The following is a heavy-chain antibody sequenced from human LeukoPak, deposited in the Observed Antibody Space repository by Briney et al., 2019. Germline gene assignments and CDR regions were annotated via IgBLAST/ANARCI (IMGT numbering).Heavy chain of an antibody. J-gene: IGHJ6*03. V-gene: IGHV4-34*01. CDR1: GGSFSGYY. CDR3: ARVGAVYYYYYMDV. D-gene: IGHD1-26*01. Sequence: RTSETLSLTCAVYGGSFSGYYWSWIRQPPGKGLEWIGEINHSGSTNYNPSLKSRVTISVDTSKNQFSLKLSSVTAADTAVYYCARVGAVYYYYYMDVWGKGTTVTVSS. CDR2: INHSGST.